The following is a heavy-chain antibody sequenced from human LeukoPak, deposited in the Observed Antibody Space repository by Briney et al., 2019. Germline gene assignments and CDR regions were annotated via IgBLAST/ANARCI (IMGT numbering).Heavy chain of an antibody. J-gene: IGHJ3*02. V-gene: IGHV3-9*03. CDR2: ISWNSGSI. CDR1: GFTFDDYA. D-gene: IGHD3-9*01. Sequence: GGSLRLSCAASGFTFDDYAMHWVRQAPGKGLEWVSGISWNSGSIGYADSVKGRFTISRDNAKNSLYLQMNSLRAEDMALYYCAKDLGADILTGYYRVDAFDIWGQGTMVTVSS. CDR3: AKDLGADILTGYYRVDAFDI.